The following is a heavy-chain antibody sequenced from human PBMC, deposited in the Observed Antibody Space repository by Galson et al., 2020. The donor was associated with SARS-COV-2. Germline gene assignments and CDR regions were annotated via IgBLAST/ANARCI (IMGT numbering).Heavy chain of an antibody. Sequence: ASVKVSCKASGYTFARFRISWVRQAPGQGLEWMGWISVYNGNTDYAQRLQDRVTMTTDTSTTTAYMELRSLRSDDTAVYYCARSAPWAPNYFDYWGQGTLVTVSS. CDR2: ISVYNGNT. CDR1: GYTFARFR. CDR3: ARSAPWAPNYFDY. J-gene: IGHJ4*02. V-gene: IGHV1-18*01. D-gene: IGHD7-27*01.